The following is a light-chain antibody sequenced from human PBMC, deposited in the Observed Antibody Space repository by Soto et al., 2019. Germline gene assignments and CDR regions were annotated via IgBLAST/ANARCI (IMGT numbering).Light chain of an antibody. CDR2: GNN. CDR3: AVWEGSLNAWV. CDR1: NSNIATYT. V-gene: IGLV1-44*01. J-gene: IGLJ3*02. Sequence: QSVLTQPPSASVTPGQRVTISCSGSNSNIATYTVTWYQQLPGTTPKLVMYGNNVRPSGVPDRFSGSKSGTSAYLAISGLQSEDEADYYCAVWEGSLNAWVFGGGTKLTVL.